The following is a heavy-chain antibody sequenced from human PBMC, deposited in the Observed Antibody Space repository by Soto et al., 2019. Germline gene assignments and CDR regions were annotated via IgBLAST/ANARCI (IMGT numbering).Heavy chain of an antibody. V-gene: IGHV3-30-3*01. CDR2: ISYDGSNK. D-gene: IGHD3-3*01. CDR1: GFTFSSYA. J-gene: IGHJ6*02. CDR3: ARDRNKLEWLLYYYYGMDV. Sequence: LRLSCAASGFTFSSYAMHWVRQAPGKGLEWVAVISYDGSNKYYADSVKGRFTISRDNSKNTLYLQMNSLRAEDTAVYYCARDRNKLEWLLYYYYGMDVWGQGTTVTVSS.